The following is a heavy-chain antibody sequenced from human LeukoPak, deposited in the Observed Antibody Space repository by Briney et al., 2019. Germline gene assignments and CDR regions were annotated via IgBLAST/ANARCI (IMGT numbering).Heavy chain of an antibody. CDR2: IYHSGST. J-gene: IGHJ4*02. CDR3: ARVYSSGPDY. D-gene: IGHD6-19*01. CDR1: GGSISSGGYS. Sequence: SETLSLTCAVSGGSISSGGYSWSWIRQPPGKGLEWIGYIYHSGSTYYNPSLKSRVTISVDRSKNQFSLRLSSVTAADTAVYYCARVYSSGPDYWGQGTLVTVSS. V-gene: IGHV4-30-2*01.